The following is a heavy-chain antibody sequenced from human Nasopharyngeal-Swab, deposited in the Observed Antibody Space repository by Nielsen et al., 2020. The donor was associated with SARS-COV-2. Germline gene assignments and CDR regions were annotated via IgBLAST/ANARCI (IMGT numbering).Heavy chain of an antibody. CDR2: IYSGGST. CDR1: GFTVSSNY. J-gene: IGHJ6*02. Sequence: GESLKISCAASGFTVSSNYMSWVRQAPGKGLEWVSVIYSGGSTYYANSVKGRFTISRDSAKNTVYLQMNSLRAKDTAMYYCTRGDKYAMDVWGPGTTVIVSS. V-gene: IGHV3-53*01. CDR3: TRGDKYAMDV.